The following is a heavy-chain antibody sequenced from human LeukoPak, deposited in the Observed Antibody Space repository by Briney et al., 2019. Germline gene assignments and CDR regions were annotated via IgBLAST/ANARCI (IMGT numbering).Heavy chain of an antibody. D-gene: IGHD6-13*01. CDR1: GGSFSGYY. CDR2: INHSGST. Sequence: SETLSLTCAVYGGSFSGYYWSWIRQPPGKGLEWIGEINHSGSTNYNPSLKSRVAISVDTSKNQFSLKLSSVTAADTAVYYCARGRQQQLVRAFDYWGQGTLVTVSP. V-gene: IGHV4-34*01. J-gene: IGHJ4*02. CDR3: ARGRQQQLVRAFDY.